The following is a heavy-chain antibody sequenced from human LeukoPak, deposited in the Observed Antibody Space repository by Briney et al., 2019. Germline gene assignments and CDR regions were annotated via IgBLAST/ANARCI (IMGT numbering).Heavy chain of an antibody. Sequence: GASVKVSCKASGGTFSSYATSWVRQAPGQGLEWMGGIIPIFGTANYAQKFQGRVTITADESTSTAYMELSSLRSEDTAVYYCARHIAAAGTGNFDPWGQGTLVTVSS. D-gene: IGHD6-13*01. CDR1: GGTFSSYA. J-gene: IGHJ5*02. CDR2: IIPIFGTA. CDR3: ARHIAAAGTGNFDP. V-gene: IGHV1-69*13.